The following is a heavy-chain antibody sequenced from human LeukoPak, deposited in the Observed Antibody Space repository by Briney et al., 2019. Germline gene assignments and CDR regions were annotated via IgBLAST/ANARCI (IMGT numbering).Heavy chain of an antibody. J-gene: IGHJ4*02. CDR1: GSTFSSYD. CDR2: ISGSGGST. V-gene: IGHV3-23*01. D-gene: IGHD6-19*01. CDR3: AKDRFSYSSGWFDY. Sequence: PAGGSLRLSCPASGSTFSSYDISWVRQAPGKGLEWVSAISGSGGSTYYADSVKGRFTISRDNSKNTLYLQMNSLRAEDTAVYYCAKDRFSYSSGWFDYWGQGTLVTVSS.